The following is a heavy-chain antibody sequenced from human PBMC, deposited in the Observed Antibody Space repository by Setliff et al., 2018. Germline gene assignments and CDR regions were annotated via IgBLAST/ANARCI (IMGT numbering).Heavy chain of an antibody. CDR1: GYTFTNYG. CDR3: ARDSPTVVTHIRAFDI. V-gene: IGHV1-18*01. CDR2: ISASNGNT. J-gene: IGHJ3*02. D-gene: IGHD4-17*01. Sequence: ASVKVSCKASGYTFTNYGISWVRQAPGQGLEWMGWISASNGNTNSAQKLQCRVTMTTDTSTSTAYMELRSLRSDDTAVYYCARDSPTVVTHIRAFDIWAKGQWSPSPQ.